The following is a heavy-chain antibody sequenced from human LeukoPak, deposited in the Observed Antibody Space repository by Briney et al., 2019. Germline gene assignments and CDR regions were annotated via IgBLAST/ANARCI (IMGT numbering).Heavy chain of an antibody. Sequence: ASVKVSCKASGYTFTCYYMHWVRQAPGQGLEWMGWINPNSGGTNYAQKFQGRVTMNRDTSISTAYMELSRLRSDATAVYYCARDKREGRYRDYNWFDPWGQGTLVTVSS. CDR1: GYTFTCYY. J-gene: IGHJ5*02. V-gene: IGHV1-2*02. D-gene: IGHD5-18*01. CDR3: ARDKREGRYRDYNWFDP. CDR2: INPNSGGT.